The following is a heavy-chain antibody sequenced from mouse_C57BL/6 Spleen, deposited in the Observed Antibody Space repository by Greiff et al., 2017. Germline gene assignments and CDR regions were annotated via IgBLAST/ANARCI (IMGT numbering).Heavy chain of an antibody. Sequence: QVQLKESGAELVRPGASVKLSCTASGYTFTDYYINWVKQRPGQGLEWIARIYPGSGNTYYNEKFKGKATLTAEKSSSTAYMQLSSLTSEDSAVYFCAREGSMAPFAYWGQGTLVTVSA. CDR1: GYTFTDYY. V-gene: IGHV1-76*01. CDR2: IYPGSGNT. D-gene: IGHD1-1*02. CDR3: AREGSMAPFAY. J-gene: IGHJ3*01.